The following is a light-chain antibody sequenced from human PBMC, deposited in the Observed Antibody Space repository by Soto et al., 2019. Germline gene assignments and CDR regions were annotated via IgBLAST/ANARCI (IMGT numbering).Light chain of an antibody. Sequence: DIQLTQSPSFLSASVGDRVTITFRASQPISNYLAWYQQKPGKAPELLIYSASTLQSGVPSRFSGSGSWTEFSLTIRALQPEDFATYYCLQLNRYPLTFGGGTKVDIK. V-gene: IGKV1-9*01. CDR2: SAS. CDR1: QPISNY. J-gene: IGKJ4*01. CDR3: LQLNRYPLT.